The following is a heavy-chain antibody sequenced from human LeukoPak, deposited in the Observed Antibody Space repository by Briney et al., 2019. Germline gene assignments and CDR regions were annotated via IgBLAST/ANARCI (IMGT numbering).Heavy chain of an antibody. CDR3: ARDIAVAANVQDY. CDR1: GFTFSSYA. J-gene: IGHJ4*02. Sequence: GGSLRLSCAASGFTFSSYAMHWVRQAPGKGLEWVAVISYDGSNKYYADSVKGRFTISRDNSKNTLYLQMNSLRAEDTAVYYCARDIAVAANVQDYWGQGTLVTVSS. CDR2: ISYDGSNK. V-gene: IGHV3-30-3*01. D-gene: IGHD6-19*01.